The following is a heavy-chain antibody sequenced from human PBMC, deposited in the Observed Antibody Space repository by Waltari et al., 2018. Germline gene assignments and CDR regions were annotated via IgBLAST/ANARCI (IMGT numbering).Heavy chain of an antibody. Sequence: QVQLVQSGAEVKKPGSSVKVSCKASGGTFSSYTISWVRQAPGQGLEWMGRIIPSLGIANYAQKFQGRVTITADKSTSTAYMELSSLRSEDTAVYYCAREAAGAVVRLSFFDYWGQGTLVTVSS. J-gene: IGHJ4*02. CDR2: IIPSLGIA. CDR3: AREAAGAVVRLSFFDY. CDR1: GGTFSSYT. D-gene: IGHD3-22*01. V-gene: IGHV1-69*08.